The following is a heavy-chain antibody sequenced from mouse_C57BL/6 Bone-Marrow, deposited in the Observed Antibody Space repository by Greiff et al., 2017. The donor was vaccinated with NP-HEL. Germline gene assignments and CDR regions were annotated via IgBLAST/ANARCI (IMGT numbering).Heavy chain of an antibody. Sequence: QVQLQQSGPELVRPGASVKISCKASGYAFSSSWMNWVKQRPGKGLEWIGRIYPGDGDTNYNGKFKGKATLTADKSSSTAYMQLSSLTSEDSAVYFCARQDLNAMDYWGQGTSVTVSS. CDR3: ARQDLNAMDY. J-gene: IGHJ4*01. V-gene: IGHV1-82*01. CDR1: GYAFSSSW. CDR2: IYPGDGDT.